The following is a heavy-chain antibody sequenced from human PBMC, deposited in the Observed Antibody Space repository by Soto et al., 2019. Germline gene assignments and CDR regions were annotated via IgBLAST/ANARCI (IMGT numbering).Heavy chain of an antibody. V-gene: IGHV4-34*01. CDR2: INHSGST. Sequence: QVYLQQWGAGLWKPSETLSLTCAVYGGSFSGYYWTWIRQSPGKALEWIGEINHSGSTSYNPSLKSRATISVDTSKNQFSLKLNFVTAADTAVYYCARGTREGWYFDLWGRGTLVTVSS. J-gene: IGHJ2*01. CDR3: ARGTREGWYFDL. CDR1: GGSFSGYY.